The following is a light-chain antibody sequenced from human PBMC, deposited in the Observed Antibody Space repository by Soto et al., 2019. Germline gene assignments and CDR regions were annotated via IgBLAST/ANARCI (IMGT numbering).Light chain of an antibody. CDR3: QQSYSTPRP. Sequence: DIQMTQSPSSLSASVGDRVAITCRASQRISSYLNWYQQKPGKAPKLLIYAASTLQSGVPSRFSGSGSGTAFTLTISSLQPEDFATYYCQQSYSTPRPFGQGTKVDIK. V-gene: IGKV1-39*01. CDR1: QRISSY. J-gene: IGKJ1*01. CDR2: AAS.